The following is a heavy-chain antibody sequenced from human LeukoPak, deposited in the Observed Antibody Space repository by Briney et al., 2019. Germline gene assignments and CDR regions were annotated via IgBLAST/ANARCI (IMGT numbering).Heavy chain of an antibody. Sequence: PSETLPLTCAVSGGSISSGGYSWSWIRQPPGKGLEWIGYIYHSGSTYYNPSLKSRVTISVDRSKNQFSLKLSSVTAADTAVYYCARAGDIVGATYWLDPWGQGTLVTVSS. CDR2: IYHSGST. CDR1: GGSISSGGYS. J-gene: IGHJ5*02. D-gene: IGHD1-26*01. V-gene: IGHV4-30-2*01. CDR3: ARAGDIVGATYWLDP.